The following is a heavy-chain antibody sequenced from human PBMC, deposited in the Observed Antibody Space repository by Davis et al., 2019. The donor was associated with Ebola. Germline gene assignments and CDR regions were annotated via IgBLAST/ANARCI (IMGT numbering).Heavy chain of an antibody. D-gene: IGHD3-22*01. V-gene: IGHV3-30-3*01. CDR3: ARADFYDSSVYYPDY. J-gene: IGHJ4*02. CDR2: ISYDESIK. Sequence: PGGSLRLSCAASGFAFSTYAMHWVRQSPGKGLEWVALISYDESIKYYTDSVKGRFTISRDNSKNTLYLRMNSLRAEDTAIYYCARADFYDSSVYYPDYWGQGTLVTVSS. CDR1: GFAFSTYA.